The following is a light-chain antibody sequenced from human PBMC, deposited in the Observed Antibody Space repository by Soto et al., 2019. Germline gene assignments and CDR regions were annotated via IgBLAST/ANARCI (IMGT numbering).Light chain of an antibody. CDR3: AAWDDSLNAWP. CDR1: SSNIGRNT. J-gene: IGLJ2*01. V-gene: IGLV1-44*01. CDR2: SSD. Sequence: QSVLTQPPSASGTPGQRVTISCSGSSSNIGRNTVKWYRQLPGTAPKLLIGSSDQRPSGVPDRFSGSQSGTSASLAISGLESAGEAEYICAAWDDSLNAWPFGGGTTLPV.